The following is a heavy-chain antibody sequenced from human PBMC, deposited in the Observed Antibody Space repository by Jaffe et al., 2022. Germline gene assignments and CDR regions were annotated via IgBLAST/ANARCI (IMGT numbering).Heavy chain of an antibody. V-gene: IGHV1-69*05. CDR3: ARAQGGGSGSSLSYYYYMDV. CDR1: GGTFSSYA. CDR2: IIPIFGTA. Sequence: QVQLVQSGAEVKKPGSSVKVSCKASGGTFSSYAISWVRQAPGQGLEWMGGIIPIFGTANYAQKFQGRVTITTDESTSTAYMELSSLRSEDTAVYYCARAQGGGSGSSLSYYYYMDVWGKGTTVTVSS. D-gene: IGHD3-10*01. J-gene: IGHJ6*03.